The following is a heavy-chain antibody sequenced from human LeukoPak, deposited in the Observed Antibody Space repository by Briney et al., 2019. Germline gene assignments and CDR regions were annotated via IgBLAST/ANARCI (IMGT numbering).Heavy chain of an antibody. V-gene: IGHV4-59*08. D-gene: IGHD4-11*01. CDR1: GGSISSYY. Sequence: SETLSLTCTVSGGSISSYYWSWIRQPPGKGLEWIGYIYYSGSTTYNPSLKSRVTISVDTSKNQFSLKLSSVTAADTAVYYCAKNSNAKIHAFDIWGQGTMVTVSS. J-gene: IGHJ3*02. CDR3: AKNSNAKIHAFDI. CDR2: IYYSGST.